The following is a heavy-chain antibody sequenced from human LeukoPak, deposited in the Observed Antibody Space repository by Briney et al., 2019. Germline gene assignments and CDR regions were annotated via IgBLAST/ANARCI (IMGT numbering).Heavy chain of an antibody. J-gene: IGHJ3*01. D-gene: IGHD2-15*01. CDR2: INNDGSIT. CDR3: ARGGNTTPRSGFDV. V-gene: IGHV3-74*01. Sequence: GGSLRLSCAASEFTISRYWMHWVRHAPGKGLVWVSNINNDGSITTYADSVKGRLTISRDNVKNTLFLQMNSLGAEDTALYYWARGGNTTPRSGFDVWGLGTMVTVSS. CDR1: EFTISRYW.